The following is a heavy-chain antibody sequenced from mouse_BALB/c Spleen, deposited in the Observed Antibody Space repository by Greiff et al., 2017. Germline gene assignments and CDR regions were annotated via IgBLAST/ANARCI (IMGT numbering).Heavy chain of an antibody. CDR2: IWGDGST. CDR3: ARDHKDRGYWYFDV. CDR1: GFSLTGYG. D-gene: IGHD3-1*01. J-gene: IGHJ1*01. Sequence: QVQLKESGPGLVAPSQSLSITCTVSGFSLTGYGVNWVRQPPGKGLEWLGMIWGDGSTDYNSALKSRLSISKDNSKSQVFLKMNSLQTDDTARYYCARDHKDRGYWYFDVWGAGTTVTVSS. V-gene: IGHV2-6-7*01.